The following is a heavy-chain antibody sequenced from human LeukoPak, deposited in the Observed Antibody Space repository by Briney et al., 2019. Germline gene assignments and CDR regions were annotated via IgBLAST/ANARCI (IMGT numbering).Heavy chain of an antibody. CDR3: ARDTTSRIHRDDAFDI. D-gene: IGHD1-26*01. CDR2: ISSSSSTI. CDR1: GFTFSSYS. Sequence: GGSLRLSCAASGFTFSSYSMNWVRQAPGKGLEGVSYISSSSSTIYYADSVKGRFTISRDNAKNSLYLQMNSLRAEDTAVYYCARDTTSRIHRDDAFDIWGQGTMVTVSS. J-gene: IGHJ3*02. V-gene: IGHV3-48*01.